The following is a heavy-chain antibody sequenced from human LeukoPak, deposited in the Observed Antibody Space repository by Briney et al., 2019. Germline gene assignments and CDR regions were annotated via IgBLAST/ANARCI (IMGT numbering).Heavy chain of an antibody. V-gene: IGHV3-23*01. CDR2: ISGSGGST. J-gene: IGHJ4*02. Sequence: PGGSLRLSCAASGFTFSSYAMSWVRQAPGKGLEWVSAISGSGGSTYYADSAKGRFTISRDNSKNTLYLQMNSLRAEDTAVYYCAKDSLSPDSSGYYYPLYYFDYWGQGTLVTVSS. D-gene: IGHD3-22*01. CDR3: AKDSLSPDSSGYYYPLYYFDY. CDR1: GFTFSSYA.